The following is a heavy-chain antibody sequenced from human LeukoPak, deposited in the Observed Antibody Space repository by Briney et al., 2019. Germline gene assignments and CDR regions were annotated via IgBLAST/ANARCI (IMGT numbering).Heavy chain of an antibody. J-gene: IGHJ4*02. Sequence: SVKFSCKASGGTFSSYAISWVRQAPGQGLEWMGGIIPIFGTANYAQKFQGRVTITADESTSTAYMELSSLRSEDTAVYYCARVTDLIAPYYFDYWGQGTLVTVSS. CDR1: GGTFSSYA. CDR3: ARVTDLIAPYYFDY. CDR2: IIPIFGTA. D-gene: IGHD1-20*01. V-gene: IGHV1-69*13.